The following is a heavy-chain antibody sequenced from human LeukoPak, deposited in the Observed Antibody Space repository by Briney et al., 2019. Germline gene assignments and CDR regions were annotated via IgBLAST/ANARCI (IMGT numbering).Heavy chain of an antibody. CDR1: GFTFSSYS. J-gene: IGHJ4*02. V-gene: IGHV3-21*01. Sequence: PGGSLRLSCAASGFTFSSYSMNWVRQAPGKGLEWVSSISSSSSYIYYADSVKGRFTISRDNAKNSLYLQMNSLRAEDTAVYYCARVYYDYVWGSYRPTFDYWGQGTLVTVSS. CDR3: ARVYYDYVWGSYRPTFDY. D-gene: IGHD3-16*02. CDR2: ISSSSSYI.